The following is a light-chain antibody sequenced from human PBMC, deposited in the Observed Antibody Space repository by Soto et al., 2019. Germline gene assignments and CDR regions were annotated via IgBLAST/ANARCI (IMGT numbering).Light chain of an antibody. CDR1: QSVSSSY. V-gene: IGKV3-15*01. J-gene: IGKJ5*01. CDR3: QQNLNWFSIT. Sequence: DILMTQSPATLSLSPGDRATLSCRASQSVSSSYLAWYQQKPGQAPRLLMFSAYTRATGIPARFSGSGSGTEFTLSISSLQSEDFAVYYCQQNLNWFSITCGQGTRLEIK. CDR2: SAY.